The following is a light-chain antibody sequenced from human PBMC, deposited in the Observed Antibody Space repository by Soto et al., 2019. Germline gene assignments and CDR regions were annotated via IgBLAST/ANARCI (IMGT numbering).Light chain of an antibody. CDR2: SNN. J-gene: IGLJ1*01. CDR1: SSNIGSNT. Sequence: QSVLTQPPSASGTPGQRFTISCSGSSSNIGSNTVNWYQQLPGTAPKLLIYSNNQRPSGVPDRFSGSKSGTSASLAISGLQSEDEADYYCAAWDDSLNGDNYVFGTGTKVTVL. V-gene: IGLV1-44*01. CDR3: AAWDDSLNGDNYV.